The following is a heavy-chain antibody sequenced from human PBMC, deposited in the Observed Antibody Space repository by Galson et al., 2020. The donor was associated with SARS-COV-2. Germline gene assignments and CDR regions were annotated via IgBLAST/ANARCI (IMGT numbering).Heavy chain of an antibody. CDR2: ISSSGTYR. V-gene: IGHV3-11*06. J-gene: IGHJ3*02. CDR3: ARDHDYGDYPSAFDI. D-gene: IGHD4-17*01. Sequence: GGSLRLSCAASGFTFSDYSLSWIRQAPGKGLEWVSYISSSGTYRNSADSVKGRFTISRDNAKNALYLQMNSLRAKDTALYYCARDHDYGDYPSAFDIWGQGTMVTVSS. CDR1: GFTFSDYS.